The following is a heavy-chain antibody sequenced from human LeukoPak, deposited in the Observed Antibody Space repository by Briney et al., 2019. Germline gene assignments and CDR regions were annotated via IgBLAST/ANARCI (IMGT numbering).Heavy chain of an antibody. J-gene: IGHJ4*02. D-gene: IGHD3-16*02. CDR3: ARLEGGVIVDY. Sequence: GESLRISCKGSGYSFTSYWITWVRQMPGKGLEWMGRIDPSESYTNYSPSFQGHVTISADKSITTAYLQWSRLKASDTAMYYCARLEGGVIVDYWGQGTLVTVSS. CDR2: IDPSESYT. V-gene: IGHV5-10-1*01. CDR1: GYSFTSYW.